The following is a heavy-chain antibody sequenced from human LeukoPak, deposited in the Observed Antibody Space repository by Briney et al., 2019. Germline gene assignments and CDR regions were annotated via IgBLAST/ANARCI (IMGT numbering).Heavy chain of an antibody. CDR3: ARGFYDFSL. J-gene: IGHJ4*02. D-gene: IGHD3-3*01. V-gene: IGHV1-46*01. CDR1: GYTLTELS. Sequence: ASVKVSCKVSGYTLTELSMHWVRQAPGQGLEWMGIINPSGGSTTYAQKFQGRVTMTTDTSTSTIYMELSSLRSEDTAFYYCARGFYDFSLRGQGTLVTVSS. CDR2: INPSGGST.